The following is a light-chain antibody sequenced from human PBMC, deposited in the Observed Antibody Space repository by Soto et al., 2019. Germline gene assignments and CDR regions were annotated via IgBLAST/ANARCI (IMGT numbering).Light chain of an antibody. V-gene: IGKV1-33*01. CDR2: DAS. CDR3: QQFESLPLT. J-gene: IGKJ4*01. Sequence: IQMTQSPSSLSASVGDRVTITCQASDDIKNYLNWYRQRPGKAPELLIYDASDLETGVPSRFSGSGSGTEFTFTISSLQPEDVVKYYCQQFESLPLTFGGGAKVEIK. CDR1: DDIKNY.